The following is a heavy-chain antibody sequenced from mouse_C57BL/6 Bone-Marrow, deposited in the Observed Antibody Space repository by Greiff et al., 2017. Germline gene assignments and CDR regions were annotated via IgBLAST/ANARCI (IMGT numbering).Heavy chain of an antibody. Sequence: QVQLQQPGAELVKPGASVKLSCKASGYTFTSYWMQWVKQRPGQGLEWIGEIDPSDSYTNYNQKFKGKATLTVDTSSSTAYMQLSSLTSADSAVYYCGKEGLSGFAYWGQGTLVTVSA. CDR3: GKEGLSGFAY. D-gene: IGHD2-4*01. CDR1: GYTFTSYW. CDR2: IDPSDSYT. V-gene: IGHV1-50*01. J-gene: IGHJ3*01.